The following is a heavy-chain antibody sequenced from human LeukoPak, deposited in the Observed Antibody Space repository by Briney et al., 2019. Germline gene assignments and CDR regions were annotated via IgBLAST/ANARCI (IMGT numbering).Heavy chain of an antibody. Sequence: PGGSLRLSCAASGFTFSNYALNWVRQAPGKGLEWVSTISAGANSAYYTDSVKSRFTISRDNSKNSLYLQINSLRAEDTAMYYCAKETYCSSPTCPRAWSEGTLVTVSS. CDR1: GFTFSNYA. V-gene: IGHV3-23*01. D-gene: IGHD2-2*01. CDR2: ISAGANSA. J-gene: IGHJ5*02. CDR3: AKETYCSSPTCPRA.